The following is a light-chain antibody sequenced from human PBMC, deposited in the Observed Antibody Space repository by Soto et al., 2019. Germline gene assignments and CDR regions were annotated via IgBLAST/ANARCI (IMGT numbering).Light chain of an antibody. CDR3: QQHKDHTWT. CDR1: QRVDRY. Sequence: DIQMTQSPSTLYASVGDRVSITCRASQRVDRYLAWYQQKPGKAPQLLIYDASRLESGVPSRVSGSGSGTEFTLTISSLQPYNFTTFYCQQHKDHTWTFGQATKVDIK. CDR2: DAS. V-gene: IGKV1-5*01. J-gene: IGKJ1*01.